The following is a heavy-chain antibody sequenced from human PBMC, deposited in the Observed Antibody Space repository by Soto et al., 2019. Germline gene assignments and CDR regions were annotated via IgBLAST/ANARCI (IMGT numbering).Heavy chain of an antibody. CDR3: ARADSSSWHNSYYYGMDV. CDR2: ISYDGSNK. J-gene: IGHJ6*02. CDR1: GFTFSSYA. Sequence: GGSLRLSCAASGFTFSSYAMHWVRQAPGKGLEWVAVISYDGSNKYYADSVKGRFTISRDNSKNTLYLQMNSLRAEDTAVYYCARADSSSWHNSYYYGMDVRGQGTTVTVSS. D-gene: IGHD6-13*01. V-gene: IGHV3-30-3*01.